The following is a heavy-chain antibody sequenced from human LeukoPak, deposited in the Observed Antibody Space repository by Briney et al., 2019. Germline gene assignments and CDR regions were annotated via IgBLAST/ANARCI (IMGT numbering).Heavy chain of an antibody. CDR3: ARGSYDSPRGY. CDR1: GFTFSSYS. V-gene: IGHV3-48*01. CDR2: ISSSSSSI. D-gene: IGHD3-3*01. Sequence: GGSLRLSCAASGFTFSSYSMNWVRQAPGKGLEWVSYISSSSSSIYYADSVKGRFTISRDNAKNSLYLQMNSLRAEDTAVYYCARGSYDSPRGYWGQGTLVTVSS. J-gene: IGHJ4*02.